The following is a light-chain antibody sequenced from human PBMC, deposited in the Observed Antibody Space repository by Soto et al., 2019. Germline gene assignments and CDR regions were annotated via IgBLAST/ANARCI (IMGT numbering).Light chain of an antibody. V-gene: IGKV1-5*03. CDR1: QSISNS. J-gene: IGKJ2*01. Sequence: DVEISHCPCTLAASVGDRVTITCRASQSISNSLAWYQQRPGKAPKLLIYKASSLETGVPSRFSGSGSGTEFTLTISSLQPDDFATYYCQQYNSDWNTFGQGTKVDIK. CDR2: KAS. CDR3: QQYNSDWNT.